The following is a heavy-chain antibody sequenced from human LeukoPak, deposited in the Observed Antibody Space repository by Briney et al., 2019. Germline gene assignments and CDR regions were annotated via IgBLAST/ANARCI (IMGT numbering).Heavy chain of an antibody. Sequence: PSETLSLTCTVSGGSISNYYWGWIRQPPGKGLEWIGSIYYSGSTYYNPSLESRVTISVDTSKNQFSLKLNYVTATDTAVYYCASHVWFGELCHFDNWGQGTLVTVSS. D-gene: IGHD3-10*01. CDR3: ASHVWFGELCHFDN. CDR1: GGSISNYY. J-gene: IGHJ4*02. CDR2: IYYSGST. V-gene: IGHV4-39*01.